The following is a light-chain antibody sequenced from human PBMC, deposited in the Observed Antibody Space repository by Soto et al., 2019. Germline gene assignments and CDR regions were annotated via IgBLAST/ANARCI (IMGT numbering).Light chain of an antibody. CDR3: QQYGSSGT. Sequence: ELGLSQPPATLPLPQGERATPPFRARQSVSNNYLAWYQQKPGQAPRLLIYGASNRATGIPDRFSGSGPGTDFTLTISRLEPEDFAVYYCQQYGSSGTFGQGTRLEI. CDR2: GAS. V-gene: IGKV3-20*01. CDR1: QSVSNNY. J-gene: IGKJ5*01.